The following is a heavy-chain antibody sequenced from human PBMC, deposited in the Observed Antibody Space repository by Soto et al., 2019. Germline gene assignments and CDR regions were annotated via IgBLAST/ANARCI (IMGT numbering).Heavy chain of an antibody. J-gene: IGHJ4*02. Sequence: SETLSLTCTVSGGSISSGGYYWSWIRQHPGKGLEWIGYIYYSGSTYYNPSLKSRVTISVDTSKNQFSLKLSSVTAADTAVYYCARLEGLATSSYYFDYWGQGALVTVSS. D-gene: IGHD6-6*01. CDR1: GGSISSGGYY. CDR2: IYYSGST. CDR3: ARLEGLATSSYYFDY. V-gene: IGHV4-31*03.